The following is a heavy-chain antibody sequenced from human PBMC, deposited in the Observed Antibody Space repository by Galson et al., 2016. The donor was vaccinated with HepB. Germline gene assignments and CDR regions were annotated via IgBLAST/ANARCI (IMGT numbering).Heavy chain of an antibody. CDR2: TFYRSNWQN. J-gene: IGHJ4*02. CDR3: ARSYLLGRGFGW. D-gene: IGHD3-10*01. V-gene: IGHV6-1*01. CDR1: GDSVSNNNAG. Sequence: CALSGDSVSNNNAGWYWIRQSPSRGLECLGRTFYRSNWQNDYAESVTSRISINADTARNEISLHLRSVTPEDTGVYYCARSYLLGRGFGWWGPGTPVTVSS.